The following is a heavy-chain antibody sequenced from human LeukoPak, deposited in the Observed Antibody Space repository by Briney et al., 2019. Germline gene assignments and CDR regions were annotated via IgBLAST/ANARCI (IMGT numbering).Heavy chain of an antibody. D-gene: IGHD7-27*01. J-gene: IGHJ4*02. CDR3: ARGHWGLDS. CDR1: GFTFSSYE. Sequence: GGSLRLSCAASGFTFSSYEMNWVRQAPGKGLEWVSYISSSDSTIYYADSVKGRFTLSRDNARNSLYLQMNSLRAEDTAVYYCARGHWGLDSWGQGTLVSVSS. V-gene: IGHV3-48*03. CDR2: ISSSDSTI.